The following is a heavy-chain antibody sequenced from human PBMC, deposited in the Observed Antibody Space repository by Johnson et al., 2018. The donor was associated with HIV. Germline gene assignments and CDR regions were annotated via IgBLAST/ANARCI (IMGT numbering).Heavy chain of an antibody. CDR3: ARLSEHIVVVTAWADAFDI. Sequence: VQLVESGGGLVKPGGSLRLSCAASGFSFSFYWMSWVRQAPGKGLEWVANIKQDGSERYYVDSVKGRFTISRANAKNSLYLQMNSLRAEDTAVYYCARLSEHIVVVTAWADAFDIWGQGTMVTVSS. CDR2: IKQDGSER. D-gene: IGHD2-21*02. J-gene: IGHJ3*02. V-gene: IGHV3-7*01. CDR1: GFSFSFYW.